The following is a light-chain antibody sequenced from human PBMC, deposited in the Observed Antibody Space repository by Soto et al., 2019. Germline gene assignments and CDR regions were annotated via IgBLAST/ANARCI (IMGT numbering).Light chain of an antibody. CDR1: QSVRSNH. CDR2: DTS. J-gene: IGKJ1*01. V-gene: IGKV3-15*01. CDR3: QQYVHWPPGT. Sequence: EIVLTQSPGTLSLSPGERATLSCRASQSVRSNHLAWYRQKPGQAPRLLIYDTSTRAPGIAARFSGSGSGTEFTLTISSLQSEDVAVYYCQQYVHWPPGTFGQGTTVEIK.